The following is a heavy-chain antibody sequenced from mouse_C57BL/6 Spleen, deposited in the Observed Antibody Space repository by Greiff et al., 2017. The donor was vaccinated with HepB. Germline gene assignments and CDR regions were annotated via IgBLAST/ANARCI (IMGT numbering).Heavy chain of an antibody. CDR3: TPTGTGYLDY. CDR1: GFNIKDYY. Sequence: EVQLQQSGAELVRPGASVKLSCTASGFNIKDYYMHWVKQRPEQGLEWIGRIDPEDGDTEYAPKFQGKATMTADTSSNTAYLQRSSLTSEDTAVYYCTPTGTGYLDYWGQGTTLTVSS. J-gene: IGHJ2*01. D-gene: IGHD4-1*01. V-gene: IGHV14-1*01. CDR2: IDPEDGDT.